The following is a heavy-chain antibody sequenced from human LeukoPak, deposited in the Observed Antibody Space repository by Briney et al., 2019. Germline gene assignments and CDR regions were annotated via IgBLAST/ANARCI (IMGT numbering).Heavy chain of an antibody. Sequence: EASVKVSCKASGYTFTGYYMHWVRQAPGQGLEWMGWINPNSGGTNYAQKFQGRVTMTRDTSISTAYMELSRLRSDDTAVYYCARVSGRWLQPGGLHFDYWGQGTLVTVSS. CDR3: ARVSGRWLQPGGLHFDY. J-gene: IGHJ4*02. V-gene: IGHV1-2*02. CDR1: GYTFTGYY. CDR2: INPNSGGT. D-gene: IGHD5-24*01.